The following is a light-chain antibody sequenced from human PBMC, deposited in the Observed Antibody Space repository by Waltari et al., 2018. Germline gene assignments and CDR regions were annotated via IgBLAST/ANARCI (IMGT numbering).Light chain of an antibody. J-gene: IGLJ3*02. CDR3: AAWDDSRNGWV. V-gene: IGLV1-44*01. Sequence: QSVLTQPPSASGTPGQTVTISCSGGDSNIARNSVNWYQKFPGAAPKLLIFRNNQRPSGVPDRFSGPKSGPPAPLAISGIQAEDEFDYFCAAWDDSRNGWVFGEGTKVAVL. CDR2: RNN. CDR1: DSNIARNS.